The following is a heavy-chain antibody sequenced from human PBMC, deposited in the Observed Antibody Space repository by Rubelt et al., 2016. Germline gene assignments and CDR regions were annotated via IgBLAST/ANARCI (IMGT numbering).Heavy chain of an antibody. CDR2: AFSNGNT. CDR1: GASMSDFR. V-gene: IGHV4-4*07. Sequence: QVQLQESGPGLVKPSETLSLTCTVFGASMSDFRVSWIRQSAAKGLEWIGRAFSNGNTMYNPSLESRVTLSVDTSKKQSSLTLTSVTAADTAMYYCAGEYFGTPGNWFNPWGQGVLVTVSS. J-gene: IGHJ5*02. D-gene: IGHD1-7*01. CDR3: AGEYFGTPGNWFNP.